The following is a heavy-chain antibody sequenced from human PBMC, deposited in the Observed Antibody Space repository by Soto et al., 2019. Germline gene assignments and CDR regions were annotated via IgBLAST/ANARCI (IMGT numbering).Heavy chain of an antibody. CDR1: GGTFSAYY. D-gene: IGHD3-10*01. CDR3: ARTYYYRSGTYFAWFDP. Sequence: SETLSLTCDVYGGTFSAYYWSWIRQSPGKGLEWIGQIKHSGGTNYNPLLKSRVTISVDTPRNQFSLKLSSVTAADTAVYFCARTYYYRSGTYFAWFDPWGQGTLVTGS. CDR2: IKHSGGT. J-gene: IGHJ5*02. V-gene: IGHV4-34*01.